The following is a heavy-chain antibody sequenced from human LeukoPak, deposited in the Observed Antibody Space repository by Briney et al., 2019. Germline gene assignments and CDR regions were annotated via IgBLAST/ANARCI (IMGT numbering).Heavy chain of an antibody. CDR1: GGSFSGYY. CDR2: IYYSGST. J-gene: IGHJ6*02. CDR3: ASEKDDYGMDV. Sequence: SGTLSLTCAVYGGSFSGYYWSWIRQPPGKGLEWIGHIYYSGSTNYNPSLKSRVTMSVDTSKNQFSLKLSSVIAADTAVYYCASEKDDYGMDVWGQGTTVTVSS. V-gene: IGHV4-59*01. D-gene: IGHD2-15*01.